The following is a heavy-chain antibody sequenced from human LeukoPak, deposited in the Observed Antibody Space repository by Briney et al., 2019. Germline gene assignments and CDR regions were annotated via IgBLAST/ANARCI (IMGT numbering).Heavy chain of an antibody. CDR3: AKSRVGATYDAFDI. V-gene: IGHV3-23*01. CDR1: GFPFSSYA. Sequence: PGGSLRLSCAASGFPFSSYAMSGVRQAPGKGLGWVSAISGSGGSTYYADSVKGRFTISRDNSKNTLYLQMNSLRAEDTAVYYCAKSRVGATYDAFDIWGQGTMVTVSS. CDR2: ISGSGGST. D-gene: IGHD1-26*01. J-gene: IGHJ3*02.